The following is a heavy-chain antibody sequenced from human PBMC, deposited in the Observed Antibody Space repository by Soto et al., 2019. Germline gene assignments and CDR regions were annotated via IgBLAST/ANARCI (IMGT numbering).Heavy chain of an antibody. J-gene: IGHJ4*02. CDR3: ARLPLRRTREDVDY. CDR1: GGSISSSSYN. V-gene: IGHV4-39*01. CDR2: FYYGGSP. Sequence: QLQLQESGPGLVKPSETLPLTCSVYGGSISSSSYNWGWIRQPPGKGLEWIGSFYYGGSPYYNPSLKSRVTISVDTSKNQFSLNLRSVTAADTAVYYCARLPLRRTREDVDYWGQGTLVAVSS. D-gene: IGHD1-1*01.